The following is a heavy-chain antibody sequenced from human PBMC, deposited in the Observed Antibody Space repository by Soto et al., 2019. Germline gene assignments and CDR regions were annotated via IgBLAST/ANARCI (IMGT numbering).Heavy chain of an antibody. J-gene: IGHJ4*02. V-gene: IGHV4-59*01. CDR1: GGSISSYY. D-gene: IGHD5-12*01. CDR2: IYYSGST. CDR3: ARTDSWIFHFDY. Sequence: QVQLQESGPGLVKPSETLYLTCTVSGGSISSYYWSWIRQPPGKGLEWIGYIYYSGSTNYNPSLKSRVTISVDTSKNQFSLKLSSVTAADTAVYYCARTDSWIFHFDYWGQGTLVTVSS.